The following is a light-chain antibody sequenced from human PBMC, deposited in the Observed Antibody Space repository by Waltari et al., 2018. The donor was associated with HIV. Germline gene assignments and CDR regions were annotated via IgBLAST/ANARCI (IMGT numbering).Light chain of an antibody. Sequence: EIVLTQSPGTLSLSPGERATLSCRASRSVSSNYFAWYQNKPGQAPRLLIYGISSRATGIPDRFSGSGSGTDFTLTISGLEPEDFALYYCQQYGGSPRTFGQGTRVEIK. CDR2: GIS. V-gene: IGKV3-20*01. CDR1: RSVSSNY. J-gene: IGKJ1*01. CDR3: QQYGGSPRT.